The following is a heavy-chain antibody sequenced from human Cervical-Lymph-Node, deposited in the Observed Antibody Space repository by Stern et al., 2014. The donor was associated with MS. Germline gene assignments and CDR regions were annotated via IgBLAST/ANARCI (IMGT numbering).Heavy chain of an antibody. J-gene: IGHJ4*02. V-gene: IGHV1-8*01. CDR1: GYTFTSYD. CDR2: MNPYSGNA. CDR3: ARGRELLSLDY. Sequence: VQLEESGAEVKKPGASVKVSCKASGYTFTSYDINWGRQGTGQGLEWMGWMNPYSGNAVYAQKFQGRVTMTRDTSTSTAYLELTSLRSEDTAVFYCARGRELLSLDYWGQGTLVTVSS. D-gene: IGHD1-26*01.